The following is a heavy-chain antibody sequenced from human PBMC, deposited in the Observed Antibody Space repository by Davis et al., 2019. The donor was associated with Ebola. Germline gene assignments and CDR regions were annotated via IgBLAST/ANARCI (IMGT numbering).Heavy chain of an antibody. V-gene: IGHV3-30-3*01. CDR1: GFTFSNHA. J-gene: IGHJ6*02. D-gene: IGHD1/OR15-1a*01. CDR2: ISYEGSKE. Sequence: PGGSLRLSCVGSGFTFSNHAMHWVRQAPGKGLEWVALISYEGSKEDYADSVKGRFSISRDNSKNMLYLQMNSLRFEDTALYYCARVATTDYYYDGMDVWGQGTTVTVSS. CDR3: ARVATTDYYYDGMDV.